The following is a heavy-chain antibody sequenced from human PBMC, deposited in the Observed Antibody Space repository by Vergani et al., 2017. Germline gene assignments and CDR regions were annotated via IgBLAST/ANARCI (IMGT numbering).Heavy chain of an antibody. V-gene: IGHV4-61*02. D-gene: IGHD3-22*01. CDR1: GGSISSGSYY. Sequence: QVQLQESGPGLVKPSQTLSLTCTVSGGSISSGSYYWSWIRQPAGKGLEWIGRIYTSGSTNYNPSLKSRVTISVDTSKNQFSLKLSSVTAADTAVYYCARVGYYDSGHDAFYIWGQGTMVTVSS. CDR2: IYTSGST. J-gene: IGHJ3*02. CDR3: ARVGYYDSGHDAFYI.